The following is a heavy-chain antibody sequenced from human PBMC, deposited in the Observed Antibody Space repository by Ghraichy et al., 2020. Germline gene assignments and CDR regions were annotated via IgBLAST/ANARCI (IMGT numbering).Heavy chain of an antibody. CDR1: GGSISSYY. CDR3: ARQGIALGYGMDV. CDR2: IYTSGST. V-gene: IGHV4-4*09. J-gene: IGHJ6*02. Sequence: SETRSLTCTVSGGSISSYYWSWIRQPPGKGLEWIGYIYTSGSTNYNPSLKSRVTISVDTSKNQFSLKLSSVTAADTAVYYCARQGIALGYGMDVWGQGTTVTVSS. D-gene: IGHD6-13*01.